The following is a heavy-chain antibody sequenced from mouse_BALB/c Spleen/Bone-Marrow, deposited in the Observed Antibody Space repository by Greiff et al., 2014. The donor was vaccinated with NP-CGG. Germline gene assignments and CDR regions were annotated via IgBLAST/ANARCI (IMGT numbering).Heavy chain of an antibody. CDR1: GFNIKDTY. CDR2: IDPANGNT. CDR3: AINYYGSSGFAY. D-gene: IGHD1-1*01. J-gene: IGHJ3*01. Sequence: EVNVVESGAELVKPGASVKLSCTASGFNIKDTYMHWVKQRPEQGLEWIGRIDPANGNTKYDPKFQGKATITADTSSNTAYLQLSSLTSEDTAVYYCAINYYGSSGFAYWGQGTLVTVSA. V-gene: IGHV14-3*02.